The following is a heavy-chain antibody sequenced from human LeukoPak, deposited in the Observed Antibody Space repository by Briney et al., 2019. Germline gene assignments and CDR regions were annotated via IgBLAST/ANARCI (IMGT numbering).Heavy chain of an antibody. D-gene: IGHD6-6*01. CDR1: GGSISSYY. CDR3: ASGARPPYYYYYMDV. V-gene: IGHV4-59*01. CDR2: IYYSGST. J-gene: IGHJ6*03. Sequence: SETLSLTCTVSGGSISSYYWSWIRQPPGKGLEWIGYIYYSGSTNYNPSLKSRVTISVDTSKNQFSLKLSSVTAADTAVYYCASGARPPYYYYYMDVWGKGTTVTVSS.